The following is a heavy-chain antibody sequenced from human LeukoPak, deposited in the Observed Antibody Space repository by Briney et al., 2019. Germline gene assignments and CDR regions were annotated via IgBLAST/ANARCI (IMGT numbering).Heavy chain of an antibody. Sequence: AASVKLSCTASGGTFSSYAISWVRQAPGPGLEWMGRIIPIFGTANYAQKFQGRVTITTEESTSTAYMELSSLRSEDTAVYYCARDPSRWPPKHAFDIWGQGTMVTVSS. V-gene: IGHV1-69*05. CDR3: ARDPSRWPPKHAFDI. J-gene: IGHJ3*02. D-gene: IGHD2-15*01. CDR1: GGTFSSYA. CDR2: IIPIFGTA.